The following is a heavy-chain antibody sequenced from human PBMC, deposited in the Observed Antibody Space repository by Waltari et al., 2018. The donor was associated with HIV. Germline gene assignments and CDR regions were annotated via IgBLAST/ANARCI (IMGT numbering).Heavy chain of an antibody. CDR3: ARGIEVAGTEFQH. CDR1: GYTCSSHD. CDR2: MNPNSGNT. Sequence: QVQLVQSGAEVKKPGASVKVSCKASGYTCSSHDINWVRQATGQGLEWMGWMNPNSGNTGYAQKFQGRVSMTRNTSISTAYMEMSSLRSEDTAVYYCARGIEVAGTEFQHWGQGTLVTVSS. D-gene: IGHD6-19*01. V-gene: IGHV1-8*01. J-gene: IGHJ1*01.